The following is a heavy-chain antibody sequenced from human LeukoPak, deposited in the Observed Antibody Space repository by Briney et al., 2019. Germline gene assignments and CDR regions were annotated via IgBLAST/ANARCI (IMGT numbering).Heavy chain of an antibody. CDR1: GGTFSSYG. Sequence: SVKVSCKASGGTFSSYGIYWVRQAPGQGLEWMGGIIPIFGTTKYAQKFQGRVTIIADESTSTVYMELSSLRSEDTAMYYCARDQAVAGTTDAFDIWGQGTMVTVSS. D-gene: IGHD6-19*01. V-gene: IGHV1-69*13. J-gene: IGHJ3*02. CDR2: IIPIFGTT. CDR3: ARDQAVAGTTDAFDI.